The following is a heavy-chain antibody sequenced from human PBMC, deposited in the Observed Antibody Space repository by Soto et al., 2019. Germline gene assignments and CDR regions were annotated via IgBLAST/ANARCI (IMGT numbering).Heavy chain of an antibody. CDR3: ARAFRSGYDSPSDY. Sequence: GGSLRLSCAASGFTFSSYAMSWVRQAPGKGLEWVAVISDDGTKKYYPVSVRGRFTISRDNSKNTLNLQLNSLRPDDTAVYYCARAFRSGYDSPSDYWGQGTLVTVSS. D-gene: IGHD5-12*01. J-gene: IGHJ4*02. CDR2: ISDDGTKK. CDR1: GFTFSSYA. V-gene: IGHV3-30-3*01.